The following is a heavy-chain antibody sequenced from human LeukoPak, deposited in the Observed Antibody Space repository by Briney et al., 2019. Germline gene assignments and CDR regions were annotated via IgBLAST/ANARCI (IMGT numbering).Heavy chain of an antibody. CDR2: ISHDGSVT. D-gene: IGHD6-25*01. V-gene: IGHV3-30*18. CDR3: AKEPNSYSSGWYFQH. Sequence: PGGSLRLSCAASGFTSSHYGMQWVRQAPGKGLEWVAVISHDGSVTFYADSVKGRFTISRDNSKYTVDLQMYSLRAEDTAVYYCAKEPNSYSSGWYFQHWGQGTLVTVSS. CDR1: GFTSSHYG. J-gene: IGHJ1*01.